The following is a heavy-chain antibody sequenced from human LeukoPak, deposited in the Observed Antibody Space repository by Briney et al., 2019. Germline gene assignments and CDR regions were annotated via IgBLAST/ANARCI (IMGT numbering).Heavy chain of an antibody. CDR3: AKSSPIVYYYYMDV. CDR2: IWCDGSNK. CDR1: GFTFSSYG. D-gene: IGHD1-26*01. Sequence: GRSLRLSCAASGFTFSSYGMHWVRQAPGKGLEWVAVIWCDGSNKYYADSVKGRFTISRDNSKNTLYLQMNSLRAEDTAVYYCAKSSPIVYYYYMDVWGKGTTVTVSS. J-gene: IGHJ6*03. V-gene: IGHV3-33*06.